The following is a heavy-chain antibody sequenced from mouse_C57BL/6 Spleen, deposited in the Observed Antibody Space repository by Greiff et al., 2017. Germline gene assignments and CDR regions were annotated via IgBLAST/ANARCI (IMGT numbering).Heavy chain of an antibody. CDR3: ARCSNYDSMDY. D-gene: IGHD2-5*01. V-gene: IGHV5-16*01. CDR1: GFTFSDYY. J-gene: IGHJ4*01. CDR2: INYDGSST. Sequence: DVKLVESEGGLVQPGSSMKLSCTASGFTFSDYYMAWVRQVPEKGLEWVANINYDGSSTYYLDSLKSSFNISIDNAKNSLYLQMSSLKSDDTATYYSARCSNYDSMDYWGQGTSVTVSS.